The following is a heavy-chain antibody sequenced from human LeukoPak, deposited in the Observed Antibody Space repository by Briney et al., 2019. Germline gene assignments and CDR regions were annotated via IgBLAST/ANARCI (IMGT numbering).Heavy chain of an antibody. CDR1: GGSISSNSYY. J-gene: IGHJ4*02. Sequence: SETLSLTCTVSGGSISSNSYYWGWTRQPPGKGLEWIGSIYYSGSTYYNPSLKSRVTISVDTSKNQFSLKLSSVTAADTAVYYCARAEKTGYFDYWGQGTLVTVSS. CDR3: ARAEKTGYFDY. CDR2: IYYSGST. V-gene: IGHV4-39*07.